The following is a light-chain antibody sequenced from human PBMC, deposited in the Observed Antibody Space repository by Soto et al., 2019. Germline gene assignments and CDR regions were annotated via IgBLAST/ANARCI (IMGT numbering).Light chain of an antibody. CDR1: SSDVGGYNY. V-gene: IGLV2-8*01. Sequence: QSALTQPPSASGSTGKSVTISCTGTSSDVGGYNYVSWYQQRPGKAPKLMIYEVSKRPSGVPDRFSGSKSGNTASLTVSGLQAEDEADYYCSSYAGSNRGAVFCGGTKLTVL. J-gene: IGLJ2*01. CDR3: SSYAGSNRGAV. CDR2: EVS.